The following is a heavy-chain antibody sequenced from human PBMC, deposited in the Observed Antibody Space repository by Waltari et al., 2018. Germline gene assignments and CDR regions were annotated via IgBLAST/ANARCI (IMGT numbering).Heavy chain of an antibody. J-gene: IGHJ3*02. CDR3: ARDSGNYYDSSGYYSRFGTFDI. V-gene: IGHV4-59*01. CDR2: IYYSGST. CDR1: GGSISSYY. D-gene: IGHD3-22*01. Sequence: QVQLQESGPGLVKPSETLSLTCTVSGGSISSYYWSWIRQPPGKGLEWIGYIYYSGSTNYNPSLKSRVTISVDTSRNQFSLKLSSVTAADTAVYYCARDSGNYYDSSGYYSRFGTFDIWGQGTMVTV.